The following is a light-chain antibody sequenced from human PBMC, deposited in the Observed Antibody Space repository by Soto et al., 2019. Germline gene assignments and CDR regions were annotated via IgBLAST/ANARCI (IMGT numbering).Light chain of an antibody. CDR2: EVT. J-gene: IGLJ2*01. Sequence: QSALTQPPSASWSPGQSVTISCTGTSSDIGGYNYVSWYQQHPGKAPKLMIYEVTKRPSGVPDRFSASKSGNTASLTVSGLQAEDEADSYCSSHAGSNNLGVFGGGTKLTVL. CDR3: SSHAGSNNLGV. CDR1: SSDIGGYNY. V-gene: IGLV2-8*01.